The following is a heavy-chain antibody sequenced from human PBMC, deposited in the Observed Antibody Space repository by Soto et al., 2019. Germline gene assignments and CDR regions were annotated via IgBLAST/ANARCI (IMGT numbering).Heavy chain of an antibody. CDR3: ARDGNWRLDY. CDR1: GDGVSDSSVS. V-gene: IGHV6-1*01. D-gene: IGHD1-1*01. CDR2: TNLGGKWSY. J-gene: IGHJ4*02. Sequence: QVQLQQSGPGLVKPSQTLSLTCALSGDGVSDSSVSWNWIRQSPSRGLELLGRTNLGGKWSYAYAESVRSQITINADTSKNQFSLHLDSATDEDTAVYYCARDGNWRLDYWGQGAMVTVSS.